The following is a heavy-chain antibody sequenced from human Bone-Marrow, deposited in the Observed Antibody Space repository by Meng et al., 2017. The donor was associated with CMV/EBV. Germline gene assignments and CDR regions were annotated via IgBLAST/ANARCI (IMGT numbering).Heavy chain of an antibody. CDR1: GLSFSSSV. CDR3: AKDDYPNYHGMDV. J-gene: IGHJ6*02. Sequence: GGSLRLSCAASGLSFSSSVMSWVRQPPGKGLEWVSSIILSGGSTYYADSTKGRFTISRDISKNTLYLQMNRLRDEDTAVYYGAKDDYPNYHGMDVWCQGTTVTVSS. V-gene: IGHV3-23*01. D-gene: IGHD4-11*01. CDR2: IILSGGST.